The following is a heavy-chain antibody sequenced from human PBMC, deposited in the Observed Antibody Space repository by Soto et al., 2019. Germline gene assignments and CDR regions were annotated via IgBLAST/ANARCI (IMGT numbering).Heavy chain of an antibody. CDR1: GGSISSGDYY. CDR2: IYYSGST. Sequence: QVQMQESGPGLVKPSQTLSLTCTVSGGSISSGDYYWSWIRQPPGKGLEWIGYIYYSGSTYYNPSLKSRVTISVDTSKNQFSLKLSSVTASDTAVYYCARVLGTYYDFWSGYLVYWGQGTLVTVSS. CDR3: ARVLGTYYDFWSGYLVY. D-gene: IGHD3-3*01. V-gene: IGHV4-30-4*01. J-gene: IGHJ4*02.